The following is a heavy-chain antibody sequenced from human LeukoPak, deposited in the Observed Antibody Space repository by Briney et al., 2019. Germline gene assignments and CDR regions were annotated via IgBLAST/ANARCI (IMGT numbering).Heavy chain of an antibody. J-gene: IGHJ4*02. CDR2: INPSGGST. CDR1: GYTFTSYY. CDR3: ARTKSSGWYEEVGFFDY. V-gene: IGHV1-46*01. Sequence: ASVKVSCKASGYTFTSYYMHWVRQAPGQGLEWMGIINPSGGSTSYAQKFQGRVTMTRDMSTSTVYMELSRLRSDDTAVYYCARTKSSGWYEEVGFFDYWGQGTLVTVSS. D-gene: IGHD6-19*01.